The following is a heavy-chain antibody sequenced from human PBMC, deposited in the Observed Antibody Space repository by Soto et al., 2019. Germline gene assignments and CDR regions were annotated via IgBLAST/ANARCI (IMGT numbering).Heavy chain of an antibody. CDR2: IIPIFGTA. CDR1: GGTFSSYA. CDR3: ARDPPPYCSGGSCYSGGWFDP. V-gene: IGHV1-69*06. J-gene: IGHJ5*02. D-gene: IGHD2-15*01. Sequence: SVKVSCKASGGTFSSYAISWVRQAPGQGLEWMGGIIPIFGTANYAQKFQGRVTITADKSTSTAYMELSSLRSEDTAVYYCARDPPPYCSGGSCYSGGWFDPWGQGTLVTVSS.